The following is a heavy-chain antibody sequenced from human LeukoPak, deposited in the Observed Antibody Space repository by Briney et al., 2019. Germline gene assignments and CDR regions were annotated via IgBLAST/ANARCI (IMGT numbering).Heavy chain of an antibody. CDR1: GFTFSSYA. CDR2: ISGSDGST. Sequence: GGSLRLSCAASGFTFSSYAMGWVRQAPGKGLEWVSTISGSDGSTYYADSVKGRFTISRDNSKNTLYLQMNSLRAEDTAVYYCAKDWAVTTYDYWGQGTLVTVSS. D-gene: IGHD4-11*01. V-gene: IGHV3-23*01. J-gene: IGHJ4*02. CDR3: AKDWAVTTYDY.